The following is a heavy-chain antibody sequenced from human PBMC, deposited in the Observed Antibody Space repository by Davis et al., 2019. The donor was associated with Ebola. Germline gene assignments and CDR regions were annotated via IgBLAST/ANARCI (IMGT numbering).Heavy chain of an antibody. CDR1: GGSISRSSYY. Sequence: SETLSLTCTVSGGSISRSSYYWGWIRQPPGKGLEWIGSIYYSGSTYYNPSLKSRVTISVDTSKNQFSLKLRSVTAADTAVYYCARQGWSGYSLRHWLDPWGRGTLVTVSS. CDR2: IYYSGST. CDR3: ARQGWSGYSLRHWLDP. D-gene: IGHD3-3*01. J-gene: IGHJ5*02. V-gene: IGHV4-39*01.